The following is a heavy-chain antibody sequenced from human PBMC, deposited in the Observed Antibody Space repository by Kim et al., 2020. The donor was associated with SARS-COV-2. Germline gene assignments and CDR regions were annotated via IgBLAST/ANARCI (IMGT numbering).Heavy chain of an antibody. D-gene: IGHD1-1*01. CDR3: ARVGWDDGSYLQF. CDR1: GFTFSSYE. Sequence: GGSLRLSCAASGFTFSSYEMNWVRQAPGKGLEWVSYISSSGSTIYYADSVKGRFTISRDNANNSLYLQMNSLRAEDTAVYYCARVGWDDGSYLQFGGQGTLVPVSS. V-gene: IGHV3-48*03. CDR2: ISSSGSTI. J-gene: IGHJ4*02.